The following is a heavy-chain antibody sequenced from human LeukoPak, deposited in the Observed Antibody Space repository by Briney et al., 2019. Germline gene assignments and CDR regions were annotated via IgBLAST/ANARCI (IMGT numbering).Heavy chain of an antibody. V-gene: IGHV4-34*01. CDR2: INHSGST. J-gene: IGHJ4*02. CDR3: ARGEGYSSGWYGASTDGVPFDY. CDR1: GGSFSGYY. Sequence: PSETLSLTCAVYGGSFSGYYWSWIRQPPGKGLEWIGEINHSGSTNYNPSLKSRVTISVDTSKNQFSLKLSSVTAADTAVYYCARGEGYSSGWYGASTDGVPFDYWGQGTLVTVSS. D-gene: IGHD6-19*01.